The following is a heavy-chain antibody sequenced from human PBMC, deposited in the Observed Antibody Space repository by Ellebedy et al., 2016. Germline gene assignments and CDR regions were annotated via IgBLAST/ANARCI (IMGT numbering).Heavy chain of an antibody. J-gene: IGHJ6*02. CDR2: INPSGGST. Sequence: ASVKVSXXASGYTFTSYYMHWVRQAPGQGLEWMGIINPSGGSTSYAQKFQGRVTMTRDTSTSTVYMELSGLRSEDTAVYYCARWGYCSSTSCYESYYYYGMDVWGQGTTVTVSS. D-gene: IGHD2-2*01. CDR3: ARWGYCSSTSCYESYYYYGMDV. V-gene: IGHV1-46*01. CDR1: GYTFTSYY.